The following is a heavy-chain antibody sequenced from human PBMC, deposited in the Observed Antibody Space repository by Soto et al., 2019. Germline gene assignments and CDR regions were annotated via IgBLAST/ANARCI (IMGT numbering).Heavy chain of an antibody. V-gene: IGHV4-31*03. Sequence: SETLSLTCTVSGGSIRSGGYYWSWVRQNPRRGLEWIGNIYYSGNTYYNPSLKSRLTISVDTSKNQFSLNLSSVTAADTAVYYCARDRLMATAGTARHYFGLDVWGQGTTGTAP. J-gene: IGHJ6*02. CDR1: GGSIRSGGYY. CDR3: ARDRLMATAGTARHYFGLDV. D-gene: IGHD5-18*01. CDR2: IYYSGNT.